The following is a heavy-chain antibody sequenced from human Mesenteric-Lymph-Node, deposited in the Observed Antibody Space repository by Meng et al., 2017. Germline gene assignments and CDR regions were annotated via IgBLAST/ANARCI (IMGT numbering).Heavy chain of an antibody. CDR3: ARESPFDP. CDR2: INTNTGNP. J-gene: IGHJ5*02. Sequence: QVQLVQSGSELKKPGASVKVSCKASGYTFTSFSINWVRQAPGQGLEWVRRINTNTGNPAYAQGFTGRFVLSLDTSVSTAYLQISSLKAEDTAVYYCARESPFDPWGQGTLVTVSS. CDR1: GYTFTSFS. V-gene: IGHV7-4-1*02.